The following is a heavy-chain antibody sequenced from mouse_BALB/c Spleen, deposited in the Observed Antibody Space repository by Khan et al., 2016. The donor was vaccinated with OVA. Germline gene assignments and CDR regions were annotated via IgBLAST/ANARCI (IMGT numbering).Heavy chain of an antibody. CDR1: GYSITSGYG. CDR3: ARTARIKY. CDR2: IGYSGST. V-gene: IGHV3-1*02. Sequence: EVKLVESGPGLVKPSQSLSLTCTVTGYSITSGYGWNWIRQFPGNKLEWMGYIGYSGSTNYNPSLKSRISITRDTSKNQFFLQLNSVTTEDTATYYCARTARIKYWGQGTTLTVSS. J-gene: IGHJ2*01. D-gene: IGHD1-2*01.